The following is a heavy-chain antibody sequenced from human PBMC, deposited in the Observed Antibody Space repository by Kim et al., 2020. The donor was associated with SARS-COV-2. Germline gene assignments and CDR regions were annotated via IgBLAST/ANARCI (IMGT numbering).Heavy chain of an antibody. D-gene: IGHD6-6*01. CDR3: ARGGIYSSSSDVFHYGMDV. V-gene: IGHV3-13*01. J-gene: IGHJ6*02. CDR2: IGTAGDT. Sequence: GGSLRLSCAASGFTFSSYDMHWVRQATGKGLEWVSAIGTAGDTYYPGSAKGRFTISRENAKNSLYLQMNSLRAGDTAVYYCARGGIYSSSSDVFHYGMDVWGQGTTVTVSS. CDR1: GFTFSSYD.